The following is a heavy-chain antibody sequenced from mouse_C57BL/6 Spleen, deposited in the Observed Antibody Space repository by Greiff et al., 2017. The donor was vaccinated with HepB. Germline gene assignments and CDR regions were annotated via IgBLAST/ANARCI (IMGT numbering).Heavy chain of an antibody. Sequence: EVQLQQSGAELVRPGASVKLSCTASGFNIKDGYMHWVKQRPEQGLEWIGWIDPENGDTEYASKFQGKATITADTSSNTAYLQLSSLTSEDTAVYYCTTRHRRAWLAYWGQGTLVTVSA. J-gene: IGHJ3*01. CDR3: TTRHRRAWLAY. CDR1: GFNIKDGY. CDR2: IDPENGDT. V-gene: IGHV14-4*01.